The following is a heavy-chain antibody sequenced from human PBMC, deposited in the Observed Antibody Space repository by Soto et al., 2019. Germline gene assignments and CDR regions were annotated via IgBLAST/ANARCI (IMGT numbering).Heavy chain of an antibody. CDR2: IYYSGST. J-gene: IGHJ4*02. Sequence: SETLSLTCTVSGGSISSYYWSWIRQPPGKGLEWIGYIYYSGSTNYNPSLKSRVTISVDTSKNQFSLKLSSVTAADTAVYYWARQSRGSGSLGGYWGQGTLVTVSS. CDR3: ARQSRGSGSLGGY. V-gene: IGHV4-59*08. CDR1: GGSISSYY. D-gene: IGHD3-10*01.